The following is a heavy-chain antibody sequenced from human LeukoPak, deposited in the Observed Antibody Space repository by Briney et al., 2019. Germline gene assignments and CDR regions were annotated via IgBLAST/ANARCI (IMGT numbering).Heavy chain of an antibody. V-gene: IGHV1-2*02. CDR2: INPNSGGT. J-gene: IGHJ4*02. CDR3: ARDLYGRKVATVTPCPGY. CDR1: GYTFSGYD. D-gene: IGHD4-17*01. Sequence: GASVKVSCKASGYTFSGYDMLWVRQAPGQGLEWMGWINPNSGGTNYAQKFQGSVTMTRDTSISTAYMDLSRLRTDDTAVYYYARDLYGRKVATVTPCPGYWGQGTLVTVSS.